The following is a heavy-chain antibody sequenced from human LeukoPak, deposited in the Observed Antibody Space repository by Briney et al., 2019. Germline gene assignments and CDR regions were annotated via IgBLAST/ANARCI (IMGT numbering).Heavy chain of an antibody. D-gene: IGHD4-17*01. CDR2: ISSSGIYI. Sequence: GGSLRLSCAASAFTFRIYSMNWVRQAPGKGLEWVSSISSSGIYIYYADPVKGRFTISRDNAKNSLYLQMNSLRAEDTAVYYCAGDPYGDSSIDYWGQGTLVTVSS. CDR3: AGDPYGDSSIDY. J-gene: IGHJ4*02. CDR1: AFTFRIYS. V-gene: IGHV3-21*01.